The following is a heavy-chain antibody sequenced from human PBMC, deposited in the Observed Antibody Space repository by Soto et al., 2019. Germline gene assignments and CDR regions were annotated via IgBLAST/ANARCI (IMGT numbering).Heavy chain of an antibody. CDR1: GGSISSGDYY. J-gene: IGHJ5*02. D-gene: IGHD3-10*01. Sequence: LSLTCTVSGGSISSGDYYWSWIRQPAGKGLEWIGYIYYSGSTYYNPSLKSRLTIAIDTSKNQLSLKLSSVTAADTAVYFCARDRVRGSRTYAGFDPWGQGILVTVSS. CDR2: IYYSGST. V-gene: IGHV4-30-4*08. CDR3: ARDRVRGSRTYAGFDP.